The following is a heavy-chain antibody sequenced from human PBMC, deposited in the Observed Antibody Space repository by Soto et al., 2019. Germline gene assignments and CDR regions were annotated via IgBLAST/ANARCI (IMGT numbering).Heavy chain of an antibody. D-gene: IGHD3-16*01. CDR1: GFMFSTYL. V-gene: IGHV3-7*01. Sequence: PGGSLRLSCTASGFMFSTYLMSWVRQAPGKGLEWVANIRQGGNEKFYVDSVKGRFTISRGNAKKSLYLQMNSLRAEDTAVYYCVGALTYEVPYYYYGMDVWGQGTTVTVSS. J-gene: IGHJ6*02. CDR3: VGALTYEVPYYYYGMDV. CDR2: IRQGGNEK.